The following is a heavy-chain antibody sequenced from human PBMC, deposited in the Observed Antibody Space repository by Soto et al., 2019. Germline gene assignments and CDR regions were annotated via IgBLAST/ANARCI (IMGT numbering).Heavy chain of an antibody. CDR2: INPNSGGT. V-gene: IGHV1-2*02. CDR3: ASLGRSSTLGY. Sequence: ASVKGCCDASGSTFTGYYMDWVRQAPGQGLEWMGWINPNSGGTNYAQKFQGRVTMTRDTSISTAYMELSRLRSDDTAVYYCASLGRSSTLGYWGQGTLVTVSS. CDR1: GSTFTGYY. D-gene: IGHD2-2*01. J-gene: IGHJ4*02.